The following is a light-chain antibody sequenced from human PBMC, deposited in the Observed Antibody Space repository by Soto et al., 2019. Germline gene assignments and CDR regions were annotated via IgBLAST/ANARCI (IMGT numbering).Light chain of an antibody. J-gene: IGLJ2*01. Sequence: QPVLTQPPSASGTPGQRVTISCSGGSSNIGSNTVNWYQHLPGTAPKLLIYGDNQRPSGVPDRFSGSKSGTSASLAISGLQSEDEADYYCAAWDDSLNGVIFGGGTKLTVL. CDR3: AAWDDSLNGVI. CDR1: SSNIGSNT. V-gene: IGLV1-44*01. CDR2: GDN.